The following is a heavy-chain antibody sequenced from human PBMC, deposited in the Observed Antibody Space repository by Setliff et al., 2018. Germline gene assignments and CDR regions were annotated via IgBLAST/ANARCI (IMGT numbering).Heavy chain of an antibody. Sequence: LRLSCAASGFTFNTYAMSWVRQAPGKGLEWVSAISGSGGSTYYADSVKGRFTISRDNSKNTLYLQMNSLRAEDTAVYYCAREYCSSTSCYGGYYYGMDVWGQGTTVTVSS. CDR1: GFTFNTYA. CDR3: AREYCSSTSCYGGYYYGMDV. CDR2: ISGSGGST. J-gene: IGHJ6*02. D-gene: IGHD2-2*01. V-gene: IGHV3-23*01.